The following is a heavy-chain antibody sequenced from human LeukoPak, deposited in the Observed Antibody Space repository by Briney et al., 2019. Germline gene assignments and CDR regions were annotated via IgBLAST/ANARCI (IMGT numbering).Heavy chain of an antibody. D-gene: IGHD2-15*01. CDR1: GYTFTSYY. J-gene: IGHJ4*02. V-gene: IGHV1-46*01. CDR3: AKGYCSGGTCYSYDY. Sequence: ASVKVSCKAFGYTFTSYYVHWVRQAPGQGLEWMGIINPSGGSTSYAQKFQGRVTMTRDTSTSTVYMELNSLRSEDTAVYYCAKGYCSGGTCYSYDYWGQGTLVTVSS. CDR2: INPSGGST.